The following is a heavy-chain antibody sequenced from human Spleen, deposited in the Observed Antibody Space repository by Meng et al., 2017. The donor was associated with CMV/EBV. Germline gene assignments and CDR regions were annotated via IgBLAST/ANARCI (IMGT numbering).Heavy chain of an antibody. J-gene: IGHJ4*02. V-gene: IGHV3-23*01. CDR3: AKGDAAGLGGGFDY. CDR2: ISADDDST. D-gene: IGHD6-13*01. Sequence: GESLKISCAASGFSFNNYAMNWVRQAPGKGLEWVSSISADDDSTYYADSVKGRFTISRDNAKNSLYLQMNSLRAEDMALYYCAKGDAAGLGGGFDYWGQGTLVTVSS. CDR1: GFSFNNYA.